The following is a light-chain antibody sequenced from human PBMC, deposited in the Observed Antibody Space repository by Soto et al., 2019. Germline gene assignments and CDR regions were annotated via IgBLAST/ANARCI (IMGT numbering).Light chain of an antibody. CDR1: QGISNW. V-gene: IGKV1-12*01. CDR3: QQATSFPFT. CDR2: AAS. Sequence: DIQMTQSPSSVSASVGDRVTITCRASQGISNWLAWYQQKPGKAPKLLIYAASSLHSGVPSRFSGSGSGTDFTLTITSLQPEDFATYYCQQATSFPFTFGPGTKVDIK. J-gene: IGKJ3*01.